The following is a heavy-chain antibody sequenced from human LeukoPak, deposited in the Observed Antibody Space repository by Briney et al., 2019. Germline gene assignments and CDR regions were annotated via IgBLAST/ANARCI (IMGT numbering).Heavy chain of an antibody. CDR3: ARDIPRYCSSTSCSVVGGGHNWFDP. V-gene: IGHV1-3*01. J-gene: IGHJ5*02. Sequence: ASVKVSCKASGYTFTNYAMHWVRQAPGQRLEWMGWINAGNGNTEYSQKFQGRVTITRDTSASTAYMELSSLRSEDTAVYYCARDIPRYCSSTSCSVVGGGHNWFDPWGQGTLVTVSS. D-gene: IGHD2-2*01. CDR1: GYTFTNYA. CDR2: INAGNGNT.